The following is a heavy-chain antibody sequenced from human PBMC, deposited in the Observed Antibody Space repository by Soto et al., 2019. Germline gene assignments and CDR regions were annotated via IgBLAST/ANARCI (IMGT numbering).Heavy chain of an antibody. CDR2: INAGNGNT. V-gene: IGHV1-3*01. Sequence: ASVKVSCKASGYTFTSYAMHWVRQAPGQRLEWMGWINAGNGNTKYSQKFQGRVTITRDTSASTAYMGLSSLRSEDTAVYYCALGPHCGGDCYSGYYYYYMDVWGKGTTVTVSS. D-gene: IGHD2-21*01. CDR3: ALGPHCGGDCYSGYYYYYMDV. J-gene: IGHJ6*03. CDR1: GYTFTSYA.